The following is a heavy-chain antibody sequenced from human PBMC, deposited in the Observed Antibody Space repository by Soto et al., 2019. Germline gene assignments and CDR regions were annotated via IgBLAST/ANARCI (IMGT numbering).Heavy chain of an antibody. J-gene: IGHJ4*02. CDR3: ARDSWRATLDY. CDR2: MNPNSGNT. CDR1: GYTFTSYD. Sequence: VASVKVSCKASGYTFTSYDINWVRQATGQGLEWMGWMNPNSGNTGYAQKFQGRVTMTTDTSTSTAYMELRSLRSDDTAVYYCARDSWRATLDYWGQGTLVTVSS. V-gene: IGHV1-8*01. D-gene: IGHD5-12*01.